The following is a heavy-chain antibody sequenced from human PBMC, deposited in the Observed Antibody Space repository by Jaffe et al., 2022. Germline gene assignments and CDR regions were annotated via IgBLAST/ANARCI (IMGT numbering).Heavy chain of an antibody. CDR3: ARVWAHILTGLGWFDP. D-gene: IGHD3-9*01. V-gene: IGHV3-7*05. J-gene: IGHJ5*02. Sequence: EVQLVESGGGLVQPGGSLRLSCAASGFTFSSYWMSWVRQAPGKGLEWVANIKQDGSEKYYVDSVKGRFTISRDNAKNSLYLQMNSLRAEDTAVYYCARVWAHILTGLGWFDPWGQGTLVTVSS. CDR2: IKQDGSEK. CDR1: GFTFSSYW.